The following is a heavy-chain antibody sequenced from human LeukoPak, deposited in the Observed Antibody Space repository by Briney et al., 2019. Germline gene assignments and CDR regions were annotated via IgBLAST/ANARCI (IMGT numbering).Heavy chain of an antibody. CDR1: GFTFSSYA. CDR3: ARDQRSDYYDSSGYYSYYMDV. J-gene: IGHJ6*03. Sequence: GSLRLSCAASGFTFSSYAMSWVRQAPGKGLEWIGYIYYSGSTNYNPSLKSRVTISVDTSKNQFSLKLSSVTAADTAVYYCARDQRSDYYDSSGYYSYYMDVWGKGTTVTISS. D-gene: IGHD3-22*01. CDR2: IYYSGST. V-gene: IGHV4-59*01.